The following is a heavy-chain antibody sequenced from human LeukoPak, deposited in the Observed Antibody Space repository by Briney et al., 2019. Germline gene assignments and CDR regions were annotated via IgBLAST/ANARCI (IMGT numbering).Heavy chain of an antibody. Sequence: PGGSLRLSCAASGFTVSSNYMSWVRQAPGKGLEWVSVIISGGTTSYAGSVRGRFAISRDNSKNMLCLQTNSLRAEDTAVYYCARDQDYDVTRYWSFDLWGRGTLVTVSS. V-gene: IGHV3-66*01. CDR2: IISGGTT. D-gene: IGHD3-22*01. CDR1: GFTVSSNY. J-gene: IGHJ2*01. CDR3: ARDQDYDVTRYWSFDL.